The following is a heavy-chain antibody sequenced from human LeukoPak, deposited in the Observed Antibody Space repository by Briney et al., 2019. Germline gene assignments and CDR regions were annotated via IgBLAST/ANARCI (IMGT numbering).Heavy chain of an antibody. CDR2: IIPIFGTA. D-gene: IGHD6-19*01. J-gene: IGHJ3*02. CDR1: GGTFSSYA. V-gene: IGHV1-69*13. CDR3: ARANQQWLVPDAFDI. Sequence: SVKVSCKASGGTFSSYAISWVRQAPGQGLEWMGGIIPIFGTANYAQKFQGRVTITADESTSTAYMEVGSLRSEDTAVYYCARANQQWLVPDAFDIWGQGTLVTVSS.